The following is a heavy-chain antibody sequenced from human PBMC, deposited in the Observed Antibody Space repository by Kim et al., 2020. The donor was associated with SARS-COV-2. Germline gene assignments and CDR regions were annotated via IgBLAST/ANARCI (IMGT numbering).Heavy chain of an antibody. J-gene: IGHJ4*02. Sequence: GGSLRLSCSASGFSFINFWMVWVRQTPRKGLEWVANINYDGSETYYAESVKGRFTISRDKGENSVYLQMNRLRAAATGVYYCTRVVADPPYRNDYWGQG. V-gene: IGHV3-7*04. CDR3: TRVVADPPYRNDY. CDR2: INYDGSET. D-gene: IGHD1-26*01. CDR1: GFSFINFW.